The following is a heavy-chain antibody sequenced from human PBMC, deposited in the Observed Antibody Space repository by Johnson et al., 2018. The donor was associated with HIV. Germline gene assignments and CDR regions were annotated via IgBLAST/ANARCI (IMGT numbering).Heavy chain of an antibody. CDR3: ARDPSPIVGATYAFDI. V-gene: IGHV3-66*01. D-gene: IGHD1-26*01. Sequence: VQLVESGGGLVQPGGSLRLSCAASGFIVSSNYMNWVRQAPGKGLEWVSVIYSGGSTYYADSVKGRFTISRDNSKNTLYLQMNSLRAEDTAVYYCARDPSPIVGATYAFDIWGQGTMVTVSS. J-gene: IGHJ3*02. CDR2: IYSGGST. CDR1: GFIVSSNY.